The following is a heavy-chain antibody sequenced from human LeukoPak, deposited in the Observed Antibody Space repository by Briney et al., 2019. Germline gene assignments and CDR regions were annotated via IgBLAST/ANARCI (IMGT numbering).Heavy chain of an antibody. Sequence: GGSLRLSCAASGFTFSNYYMHWVRQTPGKGLVWVSRINSDGSNTKYADSVKGRFTISRDISKNTLYLQMNSLRAEDTAVYYCARGSTAPFDYWGQGTLVTVSS. CDR2: INSDGSNT. CDR3: ARGSTAPFDY. CDR1: GFTFSNYY. D-gene: IGHD5-18*01. J-gene: IGHJ4*02. V-gene: IGHV3-74*01.